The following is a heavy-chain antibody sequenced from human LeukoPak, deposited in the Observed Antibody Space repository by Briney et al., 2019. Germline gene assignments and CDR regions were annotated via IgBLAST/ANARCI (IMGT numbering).Heavy chain of an antibody. Sequence: GESLKISCKGSGYSFTSYWIGWVRQMPGKGLEWVGIIYPGDSDTRYSPSFQGQVTISADKSISTAYLQWSSLKASDTAMYYCAMSFDGYNDNYYFDYWGQGTLVTVSS. J-gene: IGHJ4*02. V-gene: IGHV5-51*01. CDR1: GYSFTSYW. CDR3: AMSFDGYNDNYYFDY. D-gene: IGHD5-24*01. CDR2: IYPGDSDT.